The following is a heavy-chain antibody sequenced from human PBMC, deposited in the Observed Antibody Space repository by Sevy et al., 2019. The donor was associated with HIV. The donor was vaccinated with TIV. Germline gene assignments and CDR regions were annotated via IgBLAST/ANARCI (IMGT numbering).Heavy chain of an antibody. J-gene: IGHJ5*02. CDR2: IYYSGST. CDR1: GGSISSYY. V-gene: IGHV4-59*01. Sequence: SETLSLTCTVSGGSISSYYWSWIRQPPGKGLEWIGYIYYSGSTNYNPPLKSRVTISVDTSKNQFSLKLSSVTAADTAVYYCARAIPGYYDFWSGYPNWFDPWGQGTLVTVSS. CDR3: ARAIPGYYDFWSGYPNWFDP. D-gene: IGHD3-3*01.